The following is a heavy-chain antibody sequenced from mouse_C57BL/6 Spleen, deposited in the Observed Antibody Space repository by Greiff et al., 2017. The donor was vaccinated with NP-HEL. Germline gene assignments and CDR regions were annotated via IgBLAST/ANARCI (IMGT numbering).Heavy chain of an antibody. CDR1: GYAFSSSW. CDR3: ARRYYDYDVDWYFDV. V-gene: IGHV1-82*01. Sequence: QVQLQQSGPELVKPGASVKISCKASGYAFSSSWMNWVKQRPGKGLEWIGRIYPGDGDTNYNGKFKGKATLTADKSSSTAYMQLSSLTSEDSAVYFCARRYYDYDVDWYFDVWGTGTTVTVSS. D-gene: IGHD2-4*01. J-gene: IGHJ1*03. CDR2: IYPGDGDT.